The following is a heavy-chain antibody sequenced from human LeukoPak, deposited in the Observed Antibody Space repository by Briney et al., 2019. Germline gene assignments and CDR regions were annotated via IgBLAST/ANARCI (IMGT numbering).Heavy chain of an antibody. CDR3: ARDQKSNSITLGGVIVKDYYYYMDV. Sequence: ASVKVSCKASGYTFTSYGISWVRQAPGQGLEWMGWISAYNGNTNYAQNLQGRVTMTTDTSTSTAYMELRSLRSDDTAVYYCARDQKSNSITLGGVIVKDYYYYMDVWGKGTTVTVSS. J-gene: IGHJ6*03. CDR2: ISAYNGNT. D-gene: IGHD3-16*02. V-gene: IGHV1-18*01. CDR1: GYTFTSYG.